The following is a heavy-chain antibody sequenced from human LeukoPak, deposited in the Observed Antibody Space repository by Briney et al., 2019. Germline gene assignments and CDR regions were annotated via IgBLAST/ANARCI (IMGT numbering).Heavy chain of an antibody. V-gene: IGHV1-18*04. Sequence: ASVKVSCKASGYTFTSYGISWVRQAPGQGLEWMGWISAYNGNTNYAQKLQGRVTMTTDTSTSTANMELRSLRSDDTAVYYCARDRSYGQAFDYWGQGTLVTVSS. CDR1: GYTFTSYG. D-gene: IGHD5-18*01. CDR3: ARDRSYGQAFDY. CDR2: ISAYNGNT. J-gene: IGHJ4*02.